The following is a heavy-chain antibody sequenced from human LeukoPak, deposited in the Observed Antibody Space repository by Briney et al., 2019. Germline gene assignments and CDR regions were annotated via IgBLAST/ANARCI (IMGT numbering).Heavy chain of an antibody. D-gene: IGHD1-26*01. CDR2: ISASGGST. CDR3: ATLSGYFHL. Sequence: GRSLRLSCAASRLTFSISAMSCVPQAPGKGWEGGSTISASGGSTYSADSVKCGFNISRDTSKNTLYLQMNSQRAEDTAIYYCATLSGYFHLWGQGTLVTVSS. CDR1: RLTFSISA. J-gene: IGHJ4*02. V-gene: IGHV3-23*01.